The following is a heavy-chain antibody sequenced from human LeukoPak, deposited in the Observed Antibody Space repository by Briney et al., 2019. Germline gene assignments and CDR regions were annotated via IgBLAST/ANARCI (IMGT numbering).Heavy chain of an antibody. D-gene: IGHD6-19*01. CDR1: GFTFSSYT. J-gene: IGHJ6*02. Sequence: GGSLRLSCAVSGFTFSSYTMNWVRQAPGKGLAWVSAISSTGYSTYYADSVKGRFTISRDNSKNTLYLQMNSLRAEDTALYYCAKDSSISNYYYGTDIWGQGTTVTVSS. CDR3: AKDSSISNYYYGTDI. V-gene: IGHV3-23*01. CDR2: ISSTGYST.